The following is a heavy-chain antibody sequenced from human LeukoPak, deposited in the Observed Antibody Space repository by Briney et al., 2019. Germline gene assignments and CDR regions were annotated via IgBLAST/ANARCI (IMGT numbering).Heavy chain of an antibody. CDR1: GFTFSSYA. V-gene: IGHV3-23*01. CDR2: ISGNGGST. J-gene: IGHJ4*02. Sequence: GGSLRLSCAASGFTFSSYAMSWVRQAPGKGLEWVSAISGNGGSTYYADSVKGRFTISRDNSKNTLYLQMNSLRAEDTAVYYCAKDYRWEMATISTFPSYDYWGQGTLVTVSS. CDR3: AKDYRWEMATISTFPSYDY. D-gene: IGHD5-24*01.